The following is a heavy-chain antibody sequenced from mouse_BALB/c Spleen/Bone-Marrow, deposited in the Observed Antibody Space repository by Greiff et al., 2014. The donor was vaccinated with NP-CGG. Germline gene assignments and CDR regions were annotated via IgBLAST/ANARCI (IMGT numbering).Heavy chain of an antibody. D-gene: IGHD2-14*01. V-gene: IGHV1S137*01. CDR2: ISDYYGDA. CDR3: ARSGKVRNAMDY. Sequence: VQLQQSGAKLVRPGVSVKISCKGSGYTFTDHAIHWVKRSHAKSLEWIGVISDYYGDAIYNQKFKGKATMTVDKSSSTAYMELARLTSEDSAIYYCARSGKVRNAMDYWGQGTSVTVSS. J-gene: IGHJ4*01. CDR1: GYTFTDHA.